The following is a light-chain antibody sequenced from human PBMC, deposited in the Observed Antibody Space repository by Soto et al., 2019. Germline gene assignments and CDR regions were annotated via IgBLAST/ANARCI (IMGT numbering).Light chain of an antibody. CDR2: FAS. CDR1: ETIDTY. J-gene: IGKJ1*01. V-gene: IGKV1-39*01. CDR3: QQDYNFPRT. Sequence: DSQMTQSPSSLSASVGDRVTISCRASETIDTYLNWYQQKPGRAPRLLIYFASSLQSGVPVRFSGSGSGTEFTLTISSLQREDFATYFCQQDYNFPRTFGLGTKVDIK.